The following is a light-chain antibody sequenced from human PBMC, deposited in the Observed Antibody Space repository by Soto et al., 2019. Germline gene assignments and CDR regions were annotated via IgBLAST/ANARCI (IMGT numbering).Light chain of an antibody. CDR2: DVS. CDR3: SLYTSTSTL. Sequence: QSALTQPASVSGSPGHSITISCSGTGSDIGDYDYVSWYQQHPGKAPKLIIYDVSNRPSGVSDRFSGSKSGNTASLTISGLQADDEGDYYCSLYTSTSTLFGGGTKLTVL. J-gene: IGLJ2*01. CDR1: GSDIGDYDY. V-gene: IGLV2-14*01.